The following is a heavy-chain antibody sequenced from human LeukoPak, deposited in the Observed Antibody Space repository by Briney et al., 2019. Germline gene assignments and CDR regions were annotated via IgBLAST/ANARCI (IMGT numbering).Heavy chain of an antibody. V-gene: IGHV1-69*01. Sequence: GASVKVSCKASGGAFSSYAISWVRQAPGQGLEWMGGIIPIFGTANYAQKFQGRVTITADESTSTAYMELSSLRSEDTAVYYCARDYYDSSGYYFDYWGQGTLVTVSS. D-gene: IGHD3-22*01. CDR2: IIPIFGTA. CDR1: GGAFSSYA. J-gene: IGHJ4*02. CDR3: ARDYYDSSGYYFDY.